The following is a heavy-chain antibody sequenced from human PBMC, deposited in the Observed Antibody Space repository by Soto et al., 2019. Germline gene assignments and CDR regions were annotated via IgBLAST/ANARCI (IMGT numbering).Heavy chain of an antibody. CDR3: VKGYWKGDV. CDR2: ISGSGGSI. Sequence: EVQLLESGGGLVQPGGSLRLSCAASGFTFRTNAMNWVGQAPGNGLEWVSAISGSGGSIHYADSVKGRFTISRDNSKNTLYLQMNSLRDEDTAVYHCVKGYWKGDVWGQGTTVTVSS. D-gene: IGHD1-1*01. V-gene: IGHV3-23*01. CDR1: GFTFRTNA. J-gene: IGHJ6*02.